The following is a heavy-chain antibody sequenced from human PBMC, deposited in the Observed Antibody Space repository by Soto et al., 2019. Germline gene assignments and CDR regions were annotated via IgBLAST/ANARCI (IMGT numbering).Heavy chain of an antibody. J-gene: IGHJ6*04. CDR3: AREPHHQLVTLYYYYGSDV. CDR1: GGSLSSGNYY. V-gene: IGHV4-61*01. CDR2: IYYSGST. Sequence: PSETLSLTCAVSGGSLSSGNYYWSWIRQPPGKGLEWIWYIYYSGSTNYNSSLKSRVTISVDTSKNQFSLKLSSVTAADTAVYYCAREPHHQLVTLYYYYGSDVWGEGTTVTVSS. D-gene: IGHD6-13*01.